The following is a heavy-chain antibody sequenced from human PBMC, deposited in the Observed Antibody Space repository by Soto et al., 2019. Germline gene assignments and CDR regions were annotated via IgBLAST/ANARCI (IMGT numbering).Heavy chain of an antibody. V-gene: IGHV4-34*01. J-gene: IGHJ2*01. D-gene: IGHD3-10*01. CDR2: ISHSGST. CDR3: ARVGSGTTRKYWYFDL. CDR1: GGSFSGYY. Sequence: QVQLQQWGAGLLKPSETLSLTCAVYGGSFSGYYWNWIRQPPGKGLEWIGEISHSGSTKYNSSLETRVTISVDTSKNQFSLKLTSVTAADTAVYYCARVGSGTTRKYWYFDLWGRGTLVTVSS.